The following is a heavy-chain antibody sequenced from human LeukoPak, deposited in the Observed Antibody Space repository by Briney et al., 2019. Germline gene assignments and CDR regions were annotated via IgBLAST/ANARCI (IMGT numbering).Heavy chain of an antibody. J-gene: IGHJ4*02. CDR1: GYSFTTYW. Sequence: GESLQISCKGSGYSFTTYWIGWVRQMPGKGLEWMGIIYPADSDTTYSPSFQGQVTISADKSISTAYLQWSSLKASDTAMYYCARKYGSYFDYWGQGTLVTVSS. CDR2: IYPADSDT. D-gene: IGHD3-10*01. V-gene: IGHV5-51*01. CDR3: ARKYGSYFDY.